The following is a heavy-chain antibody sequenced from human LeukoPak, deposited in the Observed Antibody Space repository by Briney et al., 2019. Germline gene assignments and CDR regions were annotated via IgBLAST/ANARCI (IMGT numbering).Heavy chain of an antibody. CDR3: ARRLEYSGSKGVFDY. D-gene: IGHD1-26*01. CDR2: IYSGGYT. J-gene: IGHJ4*02. CDR1: GFTVTTNY. Sequence: GGSLRLSCAASGFTVTTNYMTWVRQAPGKGLEWVSIIYSGGYTDYADSVKGRFTVSRDNSKNTLDLQMNSLRAEDTAVYYCARRLEYSGSKGVFDYWGQGTLVTVSS. V-gene: IGHV3-66*01.